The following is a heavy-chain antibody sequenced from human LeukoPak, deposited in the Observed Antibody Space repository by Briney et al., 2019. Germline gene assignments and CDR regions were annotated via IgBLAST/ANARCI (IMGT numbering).Heavy chain of an antibody. Sequence: EGSLRLSCAASGFTFSNAWMSWVRQAPGKGLEWVGRIKSKTDGGTTDYAAPVKGRFTISRDDSKNTLYLQMNSLKTEDTAVYYCTTDRLYDSSGYYPYYFDYWGQGTLVTVSS. CDR2: IKSKTDGGTT. V-gene: IGHV3-15*01. CDR1: GFTFSNAW. CDR3: TTDRLYDSSGYYPYYFDY. J-gene: IGHJ4*02. D-gene: IGHD3-22*01.